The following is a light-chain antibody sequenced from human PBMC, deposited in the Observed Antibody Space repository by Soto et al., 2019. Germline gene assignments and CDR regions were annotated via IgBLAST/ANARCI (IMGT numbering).Light chain of an antibody. CDR2: GAS. V-gene: IGKV3-20*01. CDR1: QSVSSTY. CDR3: QQYDSCPPT. J-gene: IGKJ1*01. Sequence: TQSPCTLSVSAGERVTISCRPSQSVSSTYLAWYQHKPGQAPRPLIYGASSRDTGIPDRFSGSGSGTDFTLTISSLEPEDFATYHCQQYDSCPPTFGQGTKVDIK.